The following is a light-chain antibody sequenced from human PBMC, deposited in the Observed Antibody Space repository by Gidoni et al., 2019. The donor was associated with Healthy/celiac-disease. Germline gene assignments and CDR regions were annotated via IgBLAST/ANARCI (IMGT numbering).Light chain of an antibody. CDR1: QSVSSY. Sequence: EIVLTQSPATLSLSPGERATLSCRASQSVSSYLAWYQQKPGQAPRLLIYDASTRATGIPARFSGSGSGTEFTLTISSLEPEDFAVYYCQQRSNWPLTFXGXTKVEIK. J-gene: IGKJ4*01. V-gene: IGKV3-11*01. CDR3: QQRSNWPLT. CDR2: DAS.